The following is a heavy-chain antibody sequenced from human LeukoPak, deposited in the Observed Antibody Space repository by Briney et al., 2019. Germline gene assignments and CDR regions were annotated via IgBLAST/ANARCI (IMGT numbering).Heavy chain of an antibody. Sequence: KPGGSLRLSCTASGFTFGVYAMSWFRQAPGKGLEWVGFIRSKAYGGTTEYAASVKGRFTISRDDSKSIAYLQMNSLKTEDTAVYYCTRAWVFRTFGFDYWGQGTLVTVSS. V-gene: IGHV3-49*05. J-gene: IGHJ4*02. CDR2: IRSKAYGGTT. CDR3: TRAWVFRTFGFDY. D-gene: IGHD3-10*01. CDR1: GFTFGVYA.